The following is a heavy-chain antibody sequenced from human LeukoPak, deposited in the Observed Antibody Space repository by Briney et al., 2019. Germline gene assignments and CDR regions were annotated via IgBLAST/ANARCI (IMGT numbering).Heavy chain of an antibody. CDR2: IRSKAYGEKT. Sequence: GGSLRLSCTTSGFTFGDYAMNWVRQAPGKGLEWVGLIRSKAYGEKTDYAAYVKGRFTASRDDSKSVAYLKMNSLKTEDTAVYYCSGMIRGADYYFYGMDVRGQGTAVTVSS. D-gene: IGHD3-10*01. V-gene: IGHV3-49*04. J-gene: IGHJ6*02. CDR1: GFTFGDYA. CDR3: SGMIRGADYYFYGMDV.